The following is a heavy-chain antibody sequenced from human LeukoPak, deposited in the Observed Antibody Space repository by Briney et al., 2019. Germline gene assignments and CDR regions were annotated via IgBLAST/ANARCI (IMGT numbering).Heavy chain of an antibody. Sequence: PSETLSLTCAVSGYSISSGYYWGWIRQPPGKGLGWIGSIFHSGSTYYNPSLKSPVNMSVDTSKNQISLKLSSVTAADTAVYYCARASGSYGSGSYYYYGMDVWGKGTTVTVSS. CDR3: ARASGSYGSGSYYYYGMDV. V-gene: IGHV4-38-2*01. D-gene: IGHD3-10*01. CDR1: GYSISSGYY. J-gene: IGHJ6*04. CDR2: IFHSGST.